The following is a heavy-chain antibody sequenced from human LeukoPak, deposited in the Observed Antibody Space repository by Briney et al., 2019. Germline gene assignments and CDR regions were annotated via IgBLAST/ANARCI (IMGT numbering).Heavy chain of an antibody. V-gene: IGHV5-51*01. CDR1: GYSFTNYW. CDR3: AREGWFGESSFAY. D-gene: IGHD3-10*01. CDR2: IYPDDSDT. J-gene: IGHJ4*02. Sequence: GDSLKISSKGSGYSFTNYWIGWVRQLPGKGLELMGIIYPDDSDTRYSPSFEGQVTITVGKSINTAYLQWSSLKASDSAIHYCAREGWFGESSFAYWGQGTLVTVSS.